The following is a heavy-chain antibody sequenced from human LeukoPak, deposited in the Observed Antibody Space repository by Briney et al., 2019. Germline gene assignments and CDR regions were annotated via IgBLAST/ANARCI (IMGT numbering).Heavy chain of an antibody. V-gene: IGHV3-23*01. Sequence: GGSLRLSCAASGFTFSSYAMSWVRQAPGKGLEWVSAISGSGGSTYYADSVKGRFTISRDNSKNTLYLQMNSLRDEDTAVYYCARDYYDSSGYYFTYFDYWGQGTLVTVSS. D-gene: IGHD3-22*01. CDR3: ARDYYDSSGYYFTYFDY. CDR2: ISGSGGST. J-gene: IGHJ4*02. CDR1: GFTFSSYA.